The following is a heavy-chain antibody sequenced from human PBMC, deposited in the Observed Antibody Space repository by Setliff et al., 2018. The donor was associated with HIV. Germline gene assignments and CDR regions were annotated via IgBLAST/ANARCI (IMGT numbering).Heavy chain of an antibody. J-gene: IGHJ2*01. Sequence: GASVKVSCKVSGYTFTSYDINWVRQATGQGLEWMGWMNPNSGNTGYAQKFQGRVTMTRNTSISTAYMELSSLRSEDTAVYYCARVGAAAGTAWYFDLWGRGTLVTVSS. CDR3: ARVGAAAGTAWYFDL. V-gene: IGHV1-8*02. CDR2: MNPNSGNT. CDR1: GYTFTSYD. D-gene: IGHD6-13*01.